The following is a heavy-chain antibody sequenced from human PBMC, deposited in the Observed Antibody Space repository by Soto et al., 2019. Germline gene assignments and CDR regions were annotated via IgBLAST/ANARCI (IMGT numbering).Heavy chain of an antibody. Sequence: EVQLLESGGGLVQPGGSLRLSCAASGFTFSSYAMSWVRQAPGKGLEWVSAISGSGGSTYYADSVKGRFTISRDNSKNTLYRQMTSLRAEDTAVYYCARLGYCSGGSCPDAFDIWGQGTMVTVSS. CDR2: ISGSGGST. V-gene: IGHV3-23*01. CDR3: ARLGYCSGGSCPDAFDI. CDR1: GFTFSSYA. D-gene: IGHD2-15*01. J-gene: IGHJ3*02.